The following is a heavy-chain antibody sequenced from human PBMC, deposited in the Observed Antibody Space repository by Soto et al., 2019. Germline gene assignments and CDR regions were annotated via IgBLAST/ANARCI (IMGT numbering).Heavy chain of an antibody. V-gene: IGHV3-23*01. Sequence: PGGSLRLSCAASGFTFSSYAMSWVRQAPGKGLEWVSAISGSGGSTYYADTVKGRFTISRDNSKKTLYLQMNSLRAEDTAVYYCAKDRSLDYYGSGSYLSDYWGQGTLVTVSS. CDR2: ISGSGGST. J-gene: IGHJ4*02. D-gene: IGHD3-10*01. CDR3: AKDRSLDYYGSGSYLSDY. CDR1: GFTFSSYA.